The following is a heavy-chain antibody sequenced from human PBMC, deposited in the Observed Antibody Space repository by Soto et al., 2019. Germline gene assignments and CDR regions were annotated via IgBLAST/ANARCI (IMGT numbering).Heavy chain of an antibody. J-gene: IGHJ4*02. D-gene: IGHD3-22*01. Sequence: ASVKVSCKVSGYTLTELSMHWVRHAPGKGLEWMGGFDPEDGETIYAQKFQGRVTITADKSTSTAYMELSSLRSEDTAVYYCATPQDYDDCLDSWGQGTLVTVSS. CDR1: GYTLTELS. CDR2: FDPEDGET. CDR3: ATPQDYDDCLDS. V-gene: IGHV1-24*01.